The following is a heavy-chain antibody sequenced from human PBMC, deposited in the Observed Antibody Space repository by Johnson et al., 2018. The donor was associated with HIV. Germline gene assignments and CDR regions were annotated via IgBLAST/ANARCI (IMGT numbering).Heavy chain of an antibody. CDR1: GFTFSSYG. CDR3: AKVLSPRPWGDDAFDI. J-gene: IGHJ3*02. D-gene: IGHD7-27*01. CDR2: IWFDGTAK. V-gene: IGHV3-33*06. Sequence: QVQLVESGGGVVQPGRSLRLSCAASGFTFSSYGTHWVRRAPDKGLEWLAFIWFDGTAKYYSDSVKGRFSISRDNSKNTVFLQMNGLRPEDTAVYYCAKVLSPRPWGDDAFDIWGQGTMVTVSS.